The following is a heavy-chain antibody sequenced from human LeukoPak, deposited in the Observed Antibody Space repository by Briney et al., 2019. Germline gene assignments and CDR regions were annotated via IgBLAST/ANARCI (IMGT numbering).Heavy chain of an antibody. CDR2: ISYDGSNK. D-gene: IGHD3-10*01. V-gene: IGHV3-30-3*01. CDR3: AREPYGSGSYSLYYYYYGMDV. J-gene: IGHJ6*02. Sequence: GGSLRLSCAASGFTFSSYAMHWVRQAPGKGLEWVAVISYDGSNKYYADSVKGRFTISRDNSKNTLYLQMNSLRAEDTAVYYCAREPYGSGSYSLYYYYYGMDVWGQGTTVTVSS. CDR1: GFTFSSYA.